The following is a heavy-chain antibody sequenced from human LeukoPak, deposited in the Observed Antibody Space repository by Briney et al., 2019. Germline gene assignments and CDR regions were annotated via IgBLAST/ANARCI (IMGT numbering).Heavy chain of an antibody. J-gene: IGHJ4*02. D-gene: IGHD4-11*01. CDR3: ARGDYSNYVY. CDR1: GFTFSSYG. Sequence: GGSLRLSCAASGFTFSSYGMHWVRQAPGKGLEWVAFIRYDGSNKYYADSVKGRFTISRDNSKNTLYLQMNSLRDEDTAVYYCARGDYSNYVYWGQGTLVTVSS. CDR2: IRYDGSNK. V-gene: IGHV3-30*02.